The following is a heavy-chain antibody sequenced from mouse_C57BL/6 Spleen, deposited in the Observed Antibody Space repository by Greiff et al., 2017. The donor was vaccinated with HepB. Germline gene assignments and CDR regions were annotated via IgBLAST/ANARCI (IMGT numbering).Heavy chain of an antibody. D-gene: IGHD3-2*02. CDR2: INPSSGYT. Sequence: VKVVESGAELAKPGASVKLSCKASGYTFTSYWMHWVKQRPGQGLEWIGYINPSSGYTKYNQKFKDKATLTADKSSSTAYMQLSSLTYEDSAVYYCARQEGGQLRPAWFAYWGQGTLVTVSA. CDR3: ARQEGGQLRPAWFAY. CDR1: GYTFTSYW. J-gene: IGHJ3*01. V-gene: IGHV1-7*01.